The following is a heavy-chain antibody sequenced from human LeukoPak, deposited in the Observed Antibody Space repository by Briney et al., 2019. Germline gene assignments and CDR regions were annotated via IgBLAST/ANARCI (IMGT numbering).Heavy chain of an antibody. CDR1: GYTFTGYY. V-gene: IGHV1-2*02. CDR2: INPNSGGT. CDR3: AILTHSTGTQQYYFDY. D-gene: IGHD4-17*01. Sequence: ASVKVSCKASGYTFTGYYMHWVRQAPGQGLEWMGWINPNSGGTNYAQKFQGRVTMTRDTSISTAYMELSRLRSDDTAVYYCAILTHSTGTQQYYFDYWGQGTLVTVSS. J-gene: IGHJ4*02.